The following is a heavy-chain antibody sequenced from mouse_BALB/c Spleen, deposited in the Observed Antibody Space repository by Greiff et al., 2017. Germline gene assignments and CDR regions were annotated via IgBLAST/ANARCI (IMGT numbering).Heavy chain of an antibody. CDR2: ISCYNGAT. CDR1: GYSFTGYY. Sequence: LVKTGASVKISCKASGYSFTGYYMHWVKQSHGKSLEWIGYISCYNGATSYNQKFKGKATFTVDTSSSTAYMQFNSLTSEDSAVYYCARYYYYGSSYVGAMDYWGQGTSVTVSS. J-gene: IGHJ4*01. V-gene: IGHV1S34*01. CDR3: ARYYYYGSSYVGAMDY. D-gene: IGHD1-1*01.